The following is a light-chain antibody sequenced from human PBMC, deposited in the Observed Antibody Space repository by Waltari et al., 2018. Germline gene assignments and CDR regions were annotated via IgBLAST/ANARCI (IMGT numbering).Light chain of an antibody. J-gene: IGKJ4*01. Sequence: DIVMTQSPLSLPVTPGAAASISCRSSQSLLHRNGHNYLDWYLQKPGQSPQLLIYLGSNRASGVPDRFSGSGSGTDFTLKISRVEAEDVGVYYCMQSLQTPITFGGGTKVEIK. CDR2: LGS. V-gene: IGKV2-28*01. CDR3: MQSLQTPIT. CDR1: QSLLHRNGHNY.